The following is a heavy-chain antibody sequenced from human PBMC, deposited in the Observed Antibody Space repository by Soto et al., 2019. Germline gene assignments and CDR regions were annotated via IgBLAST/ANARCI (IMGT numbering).Heavy chain of an antibody. V-gene: IGHV3-23*01. Sequence: GGSLRLSCAASGFTFSSYAMSWVRQAPGKGLEWVSAISGSGGSTYYADSGKGRFTISRDNSKNTLYLQMNSLRAEDTAVYYCAKCWGYDFWSGYYSDPLAFAPDYWGQGTLVTVSS. J-gene: IGHJ4*02. D-gene: IGHD3-3*01. CDR3: AKCWGYDFWSGYYSDPLAFAPDY. CDR2: ISGSGGST. CDR1: GFTFSSYA.